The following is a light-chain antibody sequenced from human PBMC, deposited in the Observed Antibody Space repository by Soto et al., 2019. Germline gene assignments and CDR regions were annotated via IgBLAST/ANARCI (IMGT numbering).Light chain of an antibody. CDR3: QQYDKWPTWT. J-gene: IGKJ1*01. V-gene: IGKV3-15*01. Sequence: EIVPTQSPSTLSVSQGERATLSCRASQIVSRDLAWYQQKPGQAPRLLIYGASTRAPSIPARFSGSGSGTDFTLTISSLQSEDFAVYYCQQYDKWPTWTFGQGTKVDIK. CDR1: QIVSRD. CDR2: GAS.